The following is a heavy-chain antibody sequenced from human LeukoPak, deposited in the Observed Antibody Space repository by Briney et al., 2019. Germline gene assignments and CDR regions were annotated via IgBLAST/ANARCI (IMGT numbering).Heavy chain of an antibody. Sequence: PGGSLRLSCAASGFTFSSYWMHWVRQAPGKGLVWVSRINSDGSSTSYADSVKGRFTVSRDNSKNTLYLQMNSLRAEDTAVYYCAKDEYYYDSSGYLSPYYYMDVWGKGTTVTISS. D-gene: IGHD3-22*01. CDR2: INSDGSST. J-gene: IGHJ6*03. CDR3: AKDEYYYDSSGYLSPYYYMDV. CDR1: GFTFSSYW. V-gene: IGHV3-74*01.